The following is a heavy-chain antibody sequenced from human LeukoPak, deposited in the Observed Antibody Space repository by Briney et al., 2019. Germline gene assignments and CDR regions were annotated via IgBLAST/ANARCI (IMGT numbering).Heavy chain of an antibody. CDR3: AKDHLSTLRQYSSGCLDY. J-gene: IGHJ4*02. Sequence: GGSLRLSCAASGFTFSSYAMSWVRQAPGKGLEWVSAISGSGGSTYYADSVKGRFIISRDNSKNTLYLQMNSLRAEDTAVYYCAKDHLSTLRQYSSGCLDYWGQGTLVTVSS. CDR1: GFTFSSYA. D-gene: IGHD6-19*01. V-gene: IGHV3-23*01. CDR2: ISGSGGST.